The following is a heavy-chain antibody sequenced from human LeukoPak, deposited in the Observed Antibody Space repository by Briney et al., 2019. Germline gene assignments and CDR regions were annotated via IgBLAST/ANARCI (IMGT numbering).Heavy chain of an antibody. D-gene: IGHD2-15*01. CDR2: ISYSGST. CDR1: GGSINSYY. J-gene: IGHJ4*02. V-gene: IGHV4-59*08. CDR3: ARLKIGGVAATYYFDY. Sequence: SGTLSLTCTVSGGSINSYYWSWIRQPPGKGLEWIGYISYSGSTNYNPSLKSRVTISVDTSKNQFSLKLSSVTAADTAVYYCARLKIGGVAATYYFDYWGQGTLVTVSS.